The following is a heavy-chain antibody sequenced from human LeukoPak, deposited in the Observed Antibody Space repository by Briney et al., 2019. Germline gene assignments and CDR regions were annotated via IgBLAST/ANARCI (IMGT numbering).Heavy chain of an antibody. V-gene: IGHV1-18*01. CDR2: ISAYNGNT. CDR3: AXXXXXXXXXXXYYYYYGMDV. Sequence: ASVKVSCKASGYTFTSYGISWVRQAPGQGLEWMGWISAYNGNTKYAQKLQGRVTMTTDTSTSTAYMELRSLRSDDTAVYYWAXXXXXXXXXXXYYYYYGMDVWGQGTTVTVSS. CDR1: GYTFTSYG. J-gene: IGHJ6*02.